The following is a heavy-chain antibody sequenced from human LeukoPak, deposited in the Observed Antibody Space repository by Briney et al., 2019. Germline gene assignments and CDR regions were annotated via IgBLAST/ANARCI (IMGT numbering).Heavy chain of an antibody. D-gene: IGHD6-6*01. CDR1: GYTFTSYD. V-gene: IGHV1-8*01. CDR2: MNPNSGNT. Sequence: ASVKVSCKASGYTFTSYDINWVRQATGQGLEWMGWMNPNSGNTGYAQKFQGRVTMTRNTSISTAYMELSSLISEDTAVYYCARRAARRRGVWFDPWGQGTLVTVSS. CDR3: ARRAARRRGVWFDP. J-gene: IGHJ5*02.